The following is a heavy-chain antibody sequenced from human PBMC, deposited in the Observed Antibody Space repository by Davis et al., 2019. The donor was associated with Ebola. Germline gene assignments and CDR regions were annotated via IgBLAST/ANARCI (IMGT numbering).Heavy chain of an antibody. CDR1: GFTFDDYA. CDR3: ARVDTTKTYYYGMDV. D-gene: IGHD1-1*01. V-gene: IGHV3-9*01. CDR2: ISWNSGSI. J-gene: IGHJ6*02. Sequence: SLKISCAASGFTFDDYAMHWVRQAPGKGLEWVSGISWNSGSIGYADSVKGRFTISRDNAKNSLYLQMNSLRAEDTAVYYCARVDTTKTYYYGMDVWGQGTTVTVSS.